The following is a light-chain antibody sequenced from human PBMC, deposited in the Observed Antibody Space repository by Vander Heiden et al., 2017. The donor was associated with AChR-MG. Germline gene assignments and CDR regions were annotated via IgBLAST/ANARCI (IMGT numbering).Light chain of an antibody. V-gene: IGKV3-11*01. CDR2: GTS. Sequence: EIVLTQSPATLSLSPGETATLSCRASRSVGNSLAWYQQKPGQPPRLLIYGTSNTATGVPLRFSGRGSGTDFTLTISDLQSEDFGLYFCHQRGGWPRTFGHGTRVEI. J-gene: IGKJ1*01. CDR3: HQRGGWPRT. CDR1: RSVGNS.